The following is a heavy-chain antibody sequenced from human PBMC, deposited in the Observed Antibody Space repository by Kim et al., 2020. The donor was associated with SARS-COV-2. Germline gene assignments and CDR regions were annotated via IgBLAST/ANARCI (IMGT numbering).Heavy chain of an antibody. V-gene: IGHV3-53*04. Sequence: EGSLRLSCAASGFTISSNYMSWVRQAPGKGLEWVSVIYSGGSTYYADSVKGRFTISRHNSKNTLYLQMNSLRAEDTAVYYCARDRAGGSGSRGHHSKKNYYYYGMDVWGQGTTVTVSS. CDR1: GFTISSNY. J-gene: IGHJ6*02. D-gene: IGHD3-10*01. CDR3: ARDRAGGSGSRGHHSKKNYYYYGMDV. CDR2: IYSGGST.